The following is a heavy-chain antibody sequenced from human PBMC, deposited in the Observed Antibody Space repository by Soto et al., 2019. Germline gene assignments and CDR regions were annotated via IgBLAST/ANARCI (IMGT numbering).Heavy chain of an antibody. D-gene: IGHD5-12*01. CDR2: IIPIFGTA. J-gene: IGHJ4*02. V-gene: IGHV1-69*01. CDR3: ASERGYSDYVNFDY. CDR1: GGTFSSYA. Sequence: QVQLVQSGAEVKKPGSSVKVSCKASGGTFSSYAISWVRHAPGQGLEWMGGIIPIFGTANYVQKFQGRVTITADESTSTAYRELSSLRSKDTALYYCASERGYSDYVNFDYWCRGTMVTVSS.